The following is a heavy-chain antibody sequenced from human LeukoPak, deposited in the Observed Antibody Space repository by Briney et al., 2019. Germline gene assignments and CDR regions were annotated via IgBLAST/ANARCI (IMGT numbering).Heavy chain of an antibody. V-gene: IGHV4-39*07. Sequence: SETLSLTCTVPGGSISSSSYYWGWIRQPPGKGLEWIGSIYYSGSTYYNPSLKSRVTISVDTSKNQFSLKLSSVTAADTAVYYCARELGAAWREDYWGQGTLVTVSS. J-gene: IGHJ4*02. D-gene: IGHD1-26*01. CDR1: GGSISSSSYY. CDR2: IYYSGST. CDR3: ARELGAAWREDY.